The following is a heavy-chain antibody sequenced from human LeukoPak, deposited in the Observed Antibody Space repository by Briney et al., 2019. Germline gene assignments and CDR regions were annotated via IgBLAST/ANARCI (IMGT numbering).Heavy chain of an antibody. CDR1: GGSISSSSYY. CDR2: IYYSGST. D-gene: IGHD3-22*01. J-gene: IGHJ6*03. CDR3: ARYYYDSSGYAIYYYYMDV. Sequence: SETLSLTCTVSGGSISSSSYYWGWIRQPPGKGLEWIGSIYYSGSTYYNPSLKSRGTIYVDTSKNQFSLKLSSVTAADTAVYYCARYYYDSSGYAIYYYYMDVWGKGNTVTISS. V-gene: IGHV4-39*01.